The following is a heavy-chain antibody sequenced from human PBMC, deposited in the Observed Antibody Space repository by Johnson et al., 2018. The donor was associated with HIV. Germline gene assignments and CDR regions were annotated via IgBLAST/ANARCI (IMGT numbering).Heavy chain of an antibody. CDR1: GFTFDDYA. CDR2: ISWNSGSI. Sequence: VQLVESGGGLVQPGRSLRLSCAASGFTFDDYAMHWVRQAPGKGLEWVSGISWNSGSIGYADSVKGRFTISRDNAKNSLYLQMNSLRAEDTALYYCAKDRVGDYDAFDIWGQGTMVTVSS. D-gene: IGHD4-17*01. V-gene: IGHV3-9*01. CDR3: AKDRVGDYDAFDI. J-gene: IGHJ3*02.